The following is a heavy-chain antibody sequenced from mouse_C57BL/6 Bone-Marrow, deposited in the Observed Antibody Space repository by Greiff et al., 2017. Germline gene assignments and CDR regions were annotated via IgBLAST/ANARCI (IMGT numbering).Heavy chain of an antibody. D-gene: IGHD2-2*01. CDR2: INPNNGVT. Sequence: VQLQQSGPELVKPGASVKISCKASGYTFTDYYMDWVKQSHGKGLEWIGDINPNNGVTSYNQRFKGKATLTVDKSSSTAYMELRSLTSEDSAVYYCARLGLLDYWGQGTTLTVSS. V-gene: IGHV1-26*01. CDR1: GYTFTDYY. J-gene: IGHJ2*01. CDR3: ARLGLLDY.